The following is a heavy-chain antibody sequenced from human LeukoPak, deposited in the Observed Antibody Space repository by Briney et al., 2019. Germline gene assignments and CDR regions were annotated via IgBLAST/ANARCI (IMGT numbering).Heavy chain of an antibody. D-gene: IGHD3-22*01. Sequence: GESLRLSCAASGLSFSNYWMSWVRQVPGKGLEWMASIKQDGSEKYCMDSAKGRFTVARDNRKDSLYLQMNGLRTEDTAIYYCARDSEKFHFDSRGFHHAAYWGQGTLVTVFS. CDR1: GLSFSNYW. J-gene: IGHJ4*02. V-gene: IGHV3-7*01. CDR2: IKQDGSEK. CDR3: ARDSEKFHFDSRGFHHAAY.